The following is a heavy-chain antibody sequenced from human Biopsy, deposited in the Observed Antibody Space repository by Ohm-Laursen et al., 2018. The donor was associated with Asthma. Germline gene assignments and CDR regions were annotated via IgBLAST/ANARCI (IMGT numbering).Heavy chain of an antibody. Sequence: LSLTCTASGFTFGDYCMSWVRQVPGQGLEWVANIKHDGSEKNHVDSLEGRFTISRDNAKNLLFLQMNSLRAEDTAVYYCARTFHFWSPYHAEHYQLWGQGTLVTVSS. J-gene: IGHJ1*01. CDR3: ARTFHFWSPYHAEHYQL. CDR2: IKHDGSEK. D-gene: IGHD3-3*01. V-gene: IGHV3-7*01. CDR1: GFTFGDYC.